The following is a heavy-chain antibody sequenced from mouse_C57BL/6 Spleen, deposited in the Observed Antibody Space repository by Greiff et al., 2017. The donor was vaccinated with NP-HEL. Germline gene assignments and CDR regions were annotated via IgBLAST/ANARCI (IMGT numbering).Heavy chain of an antibody. D-gene: IGHD2-5*01. CDR3: ARHYYSNYGTYYYYYAMDY. CDR2: IYPSDSET. Sequence: QVQLQQPGAELVRPGSSVKLSCKASGYTFTSYWMDWVKQRPGQGLEWIGNIYPSDSETHYNQKFKDKATLTVDKSSSTAYMQLSSLTSEDSAVYYCARHYYSNYGTYYYYYAMDYWGQGTSVTVSS. J-gene: IGHJ4*01. V-gene: IGHV1-61*01. CDR1: GYTFTSYW.